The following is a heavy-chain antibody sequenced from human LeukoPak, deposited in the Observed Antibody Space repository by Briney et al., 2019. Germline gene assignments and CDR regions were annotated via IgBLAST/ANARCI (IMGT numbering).Heavy chain of an antibody. CDR2: ISYDGSNK. V-gene: IGHV3-30*18. Sequence: PGGSLRLSCAASGFTFSSYGMHWVRQAPGKGLEWVAVISYDGSNKYYADSVKGRFTISRDNSKNTLYLQMNSLRAEDTAVYYCAKNGARRDYFDCWGQGTLVTVSS. CDR3: AKNGARRDYFDC. D-gene: IGHD3-10*01. CDR1: GFTFSSYG. J-gene: IGHJ4*02.